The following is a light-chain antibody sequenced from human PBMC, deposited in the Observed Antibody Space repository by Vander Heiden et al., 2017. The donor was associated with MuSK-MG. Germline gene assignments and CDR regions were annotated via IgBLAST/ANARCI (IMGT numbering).Light chain of an antibody. CDR1: TLPNKY. J-gene: IGLJ3*02. Sequence: SFALTQSPSVSVSPGQTARITCFGETLPNKYIYWYQQKAGQAPVVVIYKDIERPAGIPERFSGSSSGTTVTLTISGVQPEDEADYYCQSADLTGTEGVLGGGTKL. V-gene: IGLV3-25*03. CDR3: QSADLTGTEGV. CDR2: KDI.